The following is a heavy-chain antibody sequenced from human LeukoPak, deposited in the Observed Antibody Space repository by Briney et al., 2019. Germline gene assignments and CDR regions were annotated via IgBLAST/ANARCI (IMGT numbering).Heavy chain of an antibody. V-gene: IGHV3-48*03. Sequence: PGGSLRLSCAASGFTFSTYEMNWVRQAPGKGLEWVSYISSSGNTTYYADSVKGRCNISRDNAEDSLYLQMNSLRADDTAVYYCARSGPYDSSAYFFTYWGQGTLVTVSS. D-gene: IGHD3-22*01. J-gene: IGHJ4*02. CDR2: ISSSGNTT. CDR3: ARSGPYDSSAYFFTY. CDR1: GFTFSTYE.